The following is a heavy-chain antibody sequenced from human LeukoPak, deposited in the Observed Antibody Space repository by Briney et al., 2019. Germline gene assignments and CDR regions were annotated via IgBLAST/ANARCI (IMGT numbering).Heavy chain of an antibody. D-gene: IGHD7-27*01. CDR3: ARGPPNWGFDY. CDR2: MNPNSGNT. J-gene: IGHJ4*02. V-gene: IGHV1-8*01. Sequence: GPVKVSCKASGYTFTSYDISWVRQATGQQLEWMGWMNPNSGNTGYAQKFQGRVTMTRNTSISTAYMELSSLRSEDTAVYYCARGPPNWGFDYWGQGTLVTVSS. CDR1: GYTFTSYD.